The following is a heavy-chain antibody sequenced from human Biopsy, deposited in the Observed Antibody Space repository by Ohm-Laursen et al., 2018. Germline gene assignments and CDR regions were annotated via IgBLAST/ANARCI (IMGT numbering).Heavy chain of an antibody. CDR3: AKPADSYGSEFYFDY. J-gene: IGHJ4*02. V-gene: IGHV3-30*18. D-gene: IGHD4-17*01. Sequence: SLRLSCAASGFTFSNYAIHWVRQAPGRGLEWVALISSDGSSQYYADSVKGRFTISRDSSKNTLYLRMNSLRAEDTAVYYCAKPADSYGSEFYFDYWGQGTLVTVSS. CDR1: GFTFSNYA. CDR2: ISSDGSSQ.